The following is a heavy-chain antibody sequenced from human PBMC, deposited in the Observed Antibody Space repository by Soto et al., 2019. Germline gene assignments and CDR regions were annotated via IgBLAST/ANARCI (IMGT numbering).Heavy chain of an antibody. D-gene: IGHD2-15*01. Sequence: PGGSLRLSCAASGFTFSSYAMHWVRQAPGKGLEWVAVISYDGSNKYYAESAKGRFTIFRDNSKNTLYLQMNSLRVADTAVYYCARGGGYCSAGNCFGIDYWGQGTLVTVSS. CDR1: GFTFSSYA. CDR2: ISYDGSNK. CDR3: ARGGGYCSAGNCFGIDY. J-gene: IGHJ4*02. V-gene: IGHV3-30-3*01.